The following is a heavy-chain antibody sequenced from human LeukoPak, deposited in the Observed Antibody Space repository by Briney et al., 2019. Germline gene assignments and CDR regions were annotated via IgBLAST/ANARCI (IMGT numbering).Heavy chain of an antibody. Sequence: PGGSLKLSCAASGFTFSASAMHWVRQAAGKGLEWVGRIRTKPNNYATTYAASLRGRFTISRDDSKHTAYLQMNSLKTEDSAVYYCTSGSGHGIYWGQGALVTVSS. D-gene: IGHD5-12*01. J-gene: IGHJ4*02. CDR2: IRTKPNNYAT. V-gene: IGHV3-73*01. CDR3: TSGSGHGIY. CDR1: GFTFSASA.